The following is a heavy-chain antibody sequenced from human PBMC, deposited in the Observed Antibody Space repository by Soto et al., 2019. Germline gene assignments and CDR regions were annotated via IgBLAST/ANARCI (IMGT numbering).Heavy chain of an antibody. CDR1: GFTFSSYG. CDR3: ARDSRGHKGEIRFLEWLSEQPYYFDY. Sequence: GGSLRLSCAASGFTFSSYGMHWVRQAPGKGLEWVAVIWYDGSNKYYADSVKGRFTNSRDNSKNTLYLQMNSLRAEDTAVYYCARDSRGHKGEIRFLEWLSEQPYYFDYWGQGTLVTVSS. D-gene: IGHD3-3*01. J-gene: IGHJ4*02. CDR2: IWYDGSNK. V-gene: IGHV3-33*01.